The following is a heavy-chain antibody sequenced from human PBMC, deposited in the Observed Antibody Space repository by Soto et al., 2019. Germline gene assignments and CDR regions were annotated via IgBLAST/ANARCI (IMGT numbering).Heavy chain of an antibody. V-gene: IGHV1-46*01. Sequence: QVQLVQSGAEVKKPGASVKVSCKASVYTFTYYHVHWVRQAPGQGLEGMGIINPNGGDTTYVQKSKGRVTMNTDTSTHTVYMEMSRLRSKDTALYYCARVTYSYGLLFSLDYWGQGTLVTASS. CDR1: VYTFTYYH. CDR2: INPNGGDT. CDR3: ARVTYSYGLLFSLDY. D-gene: IGHD5-18*01. J-gene: IGHJ4*02.